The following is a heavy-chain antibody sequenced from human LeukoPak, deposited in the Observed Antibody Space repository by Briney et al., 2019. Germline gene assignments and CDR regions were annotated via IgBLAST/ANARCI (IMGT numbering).Heavy chain of an antibody. V-gene: IGHV3-23*01. D-gene: IGHD1-26*01. J-gene: IGHJ4*02. Sequence: GGSLRLSCAASGFPFSSYAMRWVRQAPGKGLEWVSSISDSGDGTYYADSVKGRFTISRHNSENTLYLQMNSLRAEDTAVYYCAKSSGTFYSDYWGQGTLVTVSS. CDR1: GFPFSSYA. CDR3: AKSSGTFYSDY. CDR2: ISDSGDGT.